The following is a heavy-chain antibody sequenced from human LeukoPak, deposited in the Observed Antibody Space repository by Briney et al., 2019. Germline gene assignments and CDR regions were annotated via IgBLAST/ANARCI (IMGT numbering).Heavy chain of an antibody. Sequence: PGGSLRLSCAASGFTFSYFWMHWFRQTPGKGLVWVSCTNTDGSYSSYADFVKGRFTISRDNVRNTLYLQMSSLRAEDSAVYYCARDFDGPRASDYWGQGISVTVSS. J-gene: IGHJ4*02. V-gene: IGHV3-74*01. CDR3: ARDFDGPRASDY. CDR2: TNTDGSYS. CDR1: GFTFSYFW. D-gene: IGHD4-17*01.